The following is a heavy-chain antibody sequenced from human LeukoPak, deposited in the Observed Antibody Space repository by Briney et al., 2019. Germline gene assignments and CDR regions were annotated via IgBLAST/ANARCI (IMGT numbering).Heavy chain of an antibody. V-gene: IGHV3-48*03. CDR2: ISSSGSTI. D-gene: IGHD1-26*01. CDR1: GFTFSSYE. CDR3: AKENLGEVGTYFDY. Sequence: GGSLRLSCAASGFTFSSYEMNWVRQAPGKGLEWVSYISSSGSTIYYADSVKGRFTISRDNAKNSLYLQMNSLRAEDTALYYCAKENLGEVGTYFDYWGQGTLVTVSS. J-gene: IGHJ4*02.